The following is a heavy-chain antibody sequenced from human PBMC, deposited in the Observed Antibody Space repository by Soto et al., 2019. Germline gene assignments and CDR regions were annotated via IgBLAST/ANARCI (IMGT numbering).Heavy chain of an antibody. V-gene: IGHV3-30*18. CDR3: AKGTPKNDEYYYYYGMDV. D-gene: IGHD2-15*01. Sequence: QVQLVESGGGVVQPGRSLRLSCAASGFTFSSYGMHWVRQAPGKGLEWVAVISYDGSNKYYADSMKGRFTISRDNSKNTLYLQMNSLRAEDTAVYYCAKGTPKNDEYYYYYGMDVWGRGTTVTVSS. J-gene: IGHJ6*02. CDR2: ISYDGSNK. CDR1: GFTFSSYG.